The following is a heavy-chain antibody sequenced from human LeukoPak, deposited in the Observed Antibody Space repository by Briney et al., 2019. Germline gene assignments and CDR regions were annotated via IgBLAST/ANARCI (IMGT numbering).Heavy chain of an antibody. CDR2: ISGDGGRT. J-gene: IGHJ3*02. D-gene: IGHD3-10*01. Sequence: GGSLRLSCAASGFIFDDYAVHWVRQAPGKGLEWVSLISGDGGRTYYTDSVKGRFTISRDNSKHSLYLQMNSLRTEDTALYYCTKNGGYSDAFDIWGQGTMVTVSS. CDR3: TKNGGYSDAFDI. CDR1: GFIFDDYA. V-gene: IGHV3-43*02.